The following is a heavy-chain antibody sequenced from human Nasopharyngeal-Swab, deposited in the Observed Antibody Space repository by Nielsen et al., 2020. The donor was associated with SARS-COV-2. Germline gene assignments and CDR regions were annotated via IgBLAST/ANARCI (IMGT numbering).Heavy chain of an antibody. V-gene: IGHV3-23*01. Sequence: GESLKISCVASGLTFSNAAMNWVRQAPGKGLEWVSGIVGNGASTYYGDSVKGRFTISRDNSQHTVYLQMNSLRAEDTAVYYCAKGRVPVADVWGQGTLVTVSS. CDR3: AKGRVPVADV. CDR2: IVGNGAST. CDR1: GLTFSNAA. D-gene: IGHD6-19*01. J-gene: IGHJ4*02.